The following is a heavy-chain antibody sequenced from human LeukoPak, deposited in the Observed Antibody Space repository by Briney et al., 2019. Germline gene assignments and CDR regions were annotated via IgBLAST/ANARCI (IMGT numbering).Heavy chain of an antibody. D-gene: IGHD3-22*01. Sequence: GSLRLSCAASGFTVSSNYMSWVRQPPGKGLEWIGEINHSGSTNYNPSLKSRVTISVDTSKNQFSLKLSSVTAADTAVYYCARGSSGYSLVGGYWGQGTLVTVSS. V-gene: IGHV4-34*01. CDR2: INHSGST. CDR1: GFTVSSNY. J-gene: IGHJ4*02. CDR3: ARGSSGYSLVGGY.